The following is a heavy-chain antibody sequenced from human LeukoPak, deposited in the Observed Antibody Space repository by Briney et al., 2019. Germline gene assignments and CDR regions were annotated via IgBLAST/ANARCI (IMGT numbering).Heavy chain of an antibody. CDR3: ARVRSSSWSPFEYFQH. V-gene: IGHV4-34*01. D-gene: IGHD6-13*01. J-gene: IGHJ1*01. CDR1: GGSFSGYY. Sequence: SETLSLTCAVYGGSFSGYYWSWIRQPPGKGLERIGEINHSGSTNYNPSLKSRVTISVDTSKNQFSLKLSSVTAADTAVYYCARVRSSSWSPFEYFQHWGQGTLVTVSS. CDR2: INHSGST.